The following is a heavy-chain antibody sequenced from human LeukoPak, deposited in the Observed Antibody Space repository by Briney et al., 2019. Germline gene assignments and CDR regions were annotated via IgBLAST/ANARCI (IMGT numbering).Heavy chain of an antibody. V-gene: IGHV4-39*01. Sequence: SETLSLTCTVSGGSIRSSTYYWAWIRQPPGKGLEWIGSIYYSGYTHQNPSLKSPVTISVDTSKNQFSLKLDSVTAADAAVYYCARTAGVLRYFDWLTYWGQGILVTVSS. D-gene: IGHD3-9*01. CDR1: GGSIRSSTYY. CDR3: ARTAGVLRYFDWLTY. CDR2: IYYSGYT. J-gene: IGHJ4*02.